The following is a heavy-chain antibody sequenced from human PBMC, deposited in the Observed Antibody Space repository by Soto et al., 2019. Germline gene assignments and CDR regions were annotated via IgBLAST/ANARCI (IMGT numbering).Heavy chain of an antibody. CDR2: ISYDGSNK. D-gene: IGHD2-2*01. CDR1: GFSFRSYA. Sequence: QVQLVESGGGVVQPGRSLRLSCAASGFSFRSYAMHWVRQAPGKGLEWVAVISYDGSNKYYADSVKGRFTISRDNSKNTLYLQINSLRAEYTAVYYCARVGCSSTSCLYYYYGMDVWGQGTTVTVSS. J-gene: IGHJ6*02. V-gene: IGHV3-30-3*01. CDR3: ARVGCSSTSCLYYYYGMDV.